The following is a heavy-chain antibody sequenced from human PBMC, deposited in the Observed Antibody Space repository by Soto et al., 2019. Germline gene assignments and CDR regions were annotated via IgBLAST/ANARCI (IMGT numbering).Heavy chain of an antibody. J-gene: IGHJ4*02. Sequence: ASVKVSFKASVYTLTGYYMHWVRQAPGQGLEWMGWINPNSGGTDYAQKFQGRVTMTRDTSISTAYMELSRLRSDDTDVYYCARSNSNFDYSGQGTLVTVSS. CDR3: ARSNSNFDY. CDR2: INPNSGGT. V-gene: IGHV1-2*02. CDR1: VYTLTGYY.